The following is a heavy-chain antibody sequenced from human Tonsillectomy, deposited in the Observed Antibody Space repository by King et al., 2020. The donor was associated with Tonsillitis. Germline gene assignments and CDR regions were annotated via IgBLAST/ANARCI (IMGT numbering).Heavy chain of an antibody. CDR1: GFTFSHYG. J-gene: IGHJ4*02. V-gene: IGHV3-33*05. CDR2: ILYDGSNK. CDR3: ARGDDY. Sequence: VQLVESGGGVVQPGRSLRLSCAASGFTFSHYGMLWVRQAPGKGLEWVAVILYDGSNKYSADSVKGRFTISRDNSENMLYLQMNSLTAEDTAVYYCARGDDYWGQGTLVTVSS.